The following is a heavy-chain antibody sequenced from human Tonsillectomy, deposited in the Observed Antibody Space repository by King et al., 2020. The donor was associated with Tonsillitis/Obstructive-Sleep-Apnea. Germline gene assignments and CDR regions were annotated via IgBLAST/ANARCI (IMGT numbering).Heavy chain of an antibody. CDR3: ARDLIVVPAAMMDY. J-gene: IGHJ4*02. V-gene: IGHV3-30*01. CDR2: ISYDGSNK. CDR1: GFIFSSYA. Sequence: QLVQSGGGVVQPGRSLRLSCAASGFIFSSYAMHWVRQAPGKGLEWVAVISYDGSNKYYADSVKGRLTISRDNSKNTLYLQMNSLRAEDTAVYYCARDLIVVPAAMMDYWGQGTLVTVSS. D-gene: IGHD2-2*01.